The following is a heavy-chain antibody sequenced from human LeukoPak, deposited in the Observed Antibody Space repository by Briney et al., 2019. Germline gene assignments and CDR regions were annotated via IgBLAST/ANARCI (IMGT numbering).Heavy chain of an antibody. CDR2: IYSSRST. V-gene: IGHV4-4*07. Sequence: SETLSLTCTVSGGSINSYYWSWIRQPAGKGLEWIGRIYSSRSTNYNPSLKSRVTMSVDTSKNQFSLKLSSVTAADTAVYYCARDPSYSSGYFDIWGQGTMVTVSS. CDR3: ARDPSYSSGYFDI. CDR1: GGSINSYY. J-gene: IGHJ3*02. D-gene: IGHD6-19*01.